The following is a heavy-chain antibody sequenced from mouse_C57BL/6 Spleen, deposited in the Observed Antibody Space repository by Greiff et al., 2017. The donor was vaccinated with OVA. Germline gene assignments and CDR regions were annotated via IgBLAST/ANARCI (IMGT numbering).Heavy chain of an antibody. CDR2: IYPGDGDP. V-gene: IGHV1-80*01. Sequence: VQLQQSGAELVKPGASVKISCKASGYAFSSYWMNWVKQRPGKGLEWIGQIYPGDGDPNYNGKFKGKATLTADKSSSTAYMQLSSLTSEDSAVYFCARDGYYPWYFDVWGTGTTVTVSS. J-gene: IGHJ1*03. CDR3: ARDGYYPWYFDV. CDR1: GYAFSSYW. D-gene: IGHD2-3*01.